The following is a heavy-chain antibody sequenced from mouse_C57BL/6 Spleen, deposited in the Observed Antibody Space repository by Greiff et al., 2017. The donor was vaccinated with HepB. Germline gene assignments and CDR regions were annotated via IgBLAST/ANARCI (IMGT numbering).Heavy chain of an antibody. CDR3: ARWRGAYYGSSPSFDY. CDR1: GYTFTSYW. D-gene: IGHD1-1*01. Sequence: QVQLQQPGAELVKPGASVKMSCKASGYTFTSYWITWVKQRPGQGLEWIGDIYPGSGSTNYNEKFKSKATLTVDTSSSTAYMQRSSLTSEDSAVYYCARWRGAYYGSSPSFDYWGQVTTLTVSS. V-gene: IGHV1-55*01. J-gene: IGHJ2*01. CDR2: IYPGSGST.